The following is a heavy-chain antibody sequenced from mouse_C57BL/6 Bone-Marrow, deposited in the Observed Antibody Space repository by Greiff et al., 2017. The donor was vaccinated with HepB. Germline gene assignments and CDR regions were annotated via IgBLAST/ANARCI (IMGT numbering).Heavy chain of an antibody. Sequence: VQLQESGAELARPGASVKLSCKASGYTFTSYGISWVKQRTGQGLEWIGEIYPRSGNTYYNEKFKGKATLTADKSSSTAYMELRSLTSEDSAVYFCARPYGNYSFAYWGQGTLVTVSA. D-gene: IGHD2-1*01. J-gene: IGHJ3*01. CDR2: IYPRSGNT. CDR1: GYTFTSYG. CDR3: ARPYGNYSFAY. V-gene: IGHV1-81*01.